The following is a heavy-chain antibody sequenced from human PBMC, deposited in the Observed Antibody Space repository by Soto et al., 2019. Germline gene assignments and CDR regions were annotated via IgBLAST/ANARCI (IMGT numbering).Heavy chain of an antibody. CDR3: ARVRTVTFKLYYCYYMDV. CDR1: GYTFTSYD. J-gene: IGHJ6*03. CDR2: MNPNSGNT. V-gene: IGHV1-8*01. Sequence: QVQLVQSGAEVKKPGASVKVSCKASGYTFTSYDINWVRQATGQGLEWMGWMNPNSGNTGYAQKFQGSVALTKMTSISTAYMELSSLRSEDTAVYYCARVRTVTFKLYYCYYMDVWGKGTTVTVSS. D-gene: IGHD4-17*01.